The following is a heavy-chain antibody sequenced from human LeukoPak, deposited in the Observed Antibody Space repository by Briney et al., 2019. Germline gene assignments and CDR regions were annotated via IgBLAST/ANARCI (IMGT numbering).Heavy chain of an antibody. CDR2: IYYSGST. CDR3: ERPRIAVAESWFDP. J-gene: IGHJ5*02. CDR1: GGSISSSSYY. V-gene: IGHV4-39*01. D-gene: IGHD6-19*01. Sequence: SSETLSLTCTVSGGSISSSSYYWGWIRQPPGKGLEWIGSIYYSGSTYYNPSLKSRVTISVDTSKNQFSLKLSSVTAADTAVYYCERPRIAVAESWFDPWGQGTLVTVSS.